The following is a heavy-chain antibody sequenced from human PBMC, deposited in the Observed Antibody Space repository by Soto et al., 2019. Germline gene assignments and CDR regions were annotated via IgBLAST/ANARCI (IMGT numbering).Heavy chain of an antibody. V-gene: IGHV1-3*01. D-gene: IGHD2-2*01. CDR1: GYTFTSYA. CDR2: INAGNGNT. CDR3: AIKVFIVVLPGTTPGMDV. Sequence: ASVKVSCKASGYTFTSYAMHWVRQAPGQRLEWMGWINAGNGNTKYSQKFQGRVTITRDESASTAYMELSSLRSEDTAVDYCAIKVFIVVLPGTTPGMDVWGQGTPVTVSS. J-gene: IGHJ6*02.